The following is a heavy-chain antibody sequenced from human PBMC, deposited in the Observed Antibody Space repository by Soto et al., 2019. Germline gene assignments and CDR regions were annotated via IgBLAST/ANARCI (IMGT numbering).Heavy chain of an antibody. CDR1: GGTFSSYA. V-gene: IGHV1-69*12. Sequence: QVQLVQSGAEVKKPGSSVKVSCKASGGTFSSYAISWVRQAPGQGLEWMGGIIPIFGTANYAQKFQGRVTITADESTSTAYMELSSLRSEDTAVYYCASCGSPPPHYRFYNWFDPWGQGTLVTVSS. D-gene: IGHD3-16*01. CDR3: ASCGSPPPHYRFYNWFDP. CDR2: IIPIFGTA. J-gene: IGHJ5*02.